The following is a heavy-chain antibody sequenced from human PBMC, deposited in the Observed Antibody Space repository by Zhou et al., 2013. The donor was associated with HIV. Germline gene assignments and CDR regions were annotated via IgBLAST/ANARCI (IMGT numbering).Heavy chain of an antibody. D-gene: IGHD4-17*01. CDR3: ATVTTPVYYYYYMDV. J-gene: IGHJ6*03. CDR1: GGTFISYA. Sequence: QVQVVQSGAEVKKPGSSVKVSCEASGGTFISYAISWVRQAPGQGLQWMGGIIPRFGTTNYAQKFQGRVTITADKSTSTAYMELSSLRSEDTAVYYCATVTTPVYYYYYMDVWGKGTTVTVSS. V-gene: IGHV1-69*14. CDR2: IIPRFGTT.